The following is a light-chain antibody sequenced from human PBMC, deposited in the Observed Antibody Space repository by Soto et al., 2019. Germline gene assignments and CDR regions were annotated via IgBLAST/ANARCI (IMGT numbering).Light chain of an antibody. J-gene: IGLJ1*01. CDR2: EVT. V-gene: IGLV2-8*01. CDR1: TSDVGGYDY. Sequence: QSALTQPPSASGSPGQSVTISCTGTTSDVGGYDYVSWYQQRPGKAPQLVIFEVTKRPSGVPDRFSGSKSGNTASLTVSGLQAEDEADYFCSSYAGSDNFVFGTGTKVTVL. CDR3: SSYAGSDNFV.